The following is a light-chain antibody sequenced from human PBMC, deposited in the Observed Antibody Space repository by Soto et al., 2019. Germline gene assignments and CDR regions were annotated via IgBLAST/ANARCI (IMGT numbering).Light chain of an antibody. CDR2: GAS. CDR1: ESVNNY. V-gene: IGKV3-15*01. CDR3: QQGYNFPRA. J-gene: IGKJ1*01. Sequence: EIGMKKSPATVSVSPGERATLSCRASESVNNYLAWFQQKPGQAPRLLIYGASTRATGIPARFSGSGSGTEFTLTINSLQPEDFATYFCQQGYNFPRAFGQGTKVDIK.